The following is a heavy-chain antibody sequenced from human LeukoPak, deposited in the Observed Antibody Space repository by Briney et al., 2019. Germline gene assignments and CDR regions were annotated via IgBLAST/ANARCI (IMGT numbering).Heavy chain of an antibody. Sequence: IGYIYYSGSTNYTPSLKSRVTISVDTSKNQFSLKLSSVTAADTAVYYCAREGLLLDGMDVWGQGTTVTVSS. D-gene: IGHD2-21*01. CDR3: AREGLLLDGMDV. CDR2: IYYSGST. J-gene: IGHJ6*02. V-gene: IGHV4-59*01.